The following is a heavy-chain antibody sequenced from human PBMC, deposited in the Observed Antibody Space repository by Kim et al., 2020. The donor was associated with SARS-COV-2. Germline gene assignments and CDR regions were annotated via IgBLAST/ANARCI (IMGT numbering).Heavy chain of an antibody. Sequence: ADCVKARFTITRDNAKNSLYLQMKSLRDEDRAVYYCAREFLPPVYHIFDYWGQGTLVTVSS. V-gene: IGHV3-11*06. D-gene: IGHD2-2*02. CDR3: AREFLPPVYHIFDY. J-gene: IGHJ4*02.